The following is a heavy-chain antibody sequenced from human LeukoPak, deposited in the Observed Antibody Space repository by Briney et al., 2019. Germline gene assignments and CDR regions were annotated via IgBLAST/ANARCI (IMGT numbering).Heavy chain of an antibody. V-gene: IGHV4-59*01. Sequence: SETRSPTSPVSGGSISSYYWSWVRQFPGKGLEWIGYMYNSGSTKYNPSLKSRVTISVDTSKNRFSLKLSSVTAADTAVYYCARARPDTAMAVDYWGQGTLVTVSS. CDR1: GGSISSYY. CDR2: MYNSGST. J-gene: IGHJ4*02. D-gene: IGHD5-18*01. CDR3: ARARPDTAMAVDY.